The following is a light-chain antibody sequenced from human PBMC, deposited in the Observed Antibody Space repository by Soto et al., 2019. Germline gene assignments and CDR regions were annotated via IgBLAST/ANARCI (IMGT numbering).Light chain of an antibody. Sequence: DIQVTQSPSSLSAFVGDRVSITCRTSYSISRYLNWYQQKPGQAPKLLIYAASSLQSGVPPRFSGSGIGTAFTLTIRSLQPEDSAHYYCQQSYSPPYIFGQGTKLDI. V-gene: IGKV1-39*01. CDR2: AAS. CDR3: QQSYSPPYI. J-gene: IGKJ2*01. CDR1: YSISRY.